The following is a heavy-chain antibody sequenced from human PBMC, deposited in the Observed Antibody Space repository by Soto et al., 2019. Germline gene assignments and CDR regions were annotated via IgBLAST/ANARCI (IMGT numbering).Heavy chain of an antibody. D-gene: IGHD1-1*01. J-gene: IGHJ4*02. CDR3: ARHIHNQGFEYYFDS. Sequence: LSLTCTASGDSLSGYYWSWIRQTPGKGLEWIGYISFYDGATKYNPSLKSRITISVDTSKNQISLKLSSVTAADTAVYYCARHIHNQGFEYYFDSWGQGTLVTVSS. CDR1: GDSLSGYY. CDR2: ISFYDGAT. V-gene: IGHV4-59*08.